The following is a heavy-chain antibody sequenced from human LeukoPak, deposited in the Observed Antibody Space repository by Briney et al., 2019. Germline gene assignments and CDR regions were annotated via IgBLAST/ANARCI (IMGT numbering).Heavy chain of an antibody. Sequence: PSETLSLTCTVSGGSISSYYWSWIRQPPGKGLEWIGYIDYSGSTHYNPSLKSRVTISVDTSKNQFSLKLSSVTAADTAVYYCARSRAGTDGWVDPWGQGTLVTVSS. D-gene: IGHD6-13*01. CDR1: GGSISSYY. J-gene: IGHJ5*02. V-gene: IGHV4-59*01. CDR3: ARSRAGTDGWVDP. CDR2: IDYSGST.